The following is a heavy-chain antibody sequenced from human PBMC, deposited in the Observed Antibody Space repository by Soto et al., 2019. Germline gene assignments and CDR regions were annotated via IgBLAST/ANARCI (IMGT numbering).Heavy chain of an antibody. J-gene: IGHJ4*02. D-gene: IGHD1-7*01. V-gene: IGHV4-4*02. CDR3: ASRDPGTSVDY. CDR2: IYRTGST. CDR1: GGSFTSNNW. Sequence: LSLTCAVSGGSFTSNNWWTWVRQPPGQGLEWIGEIYRTGSTNYNPSLKSRVTISLDKSENQFSLKVTSLTAEDTAVYYCASRDPGTSVDYWGQGTLVTVSS.